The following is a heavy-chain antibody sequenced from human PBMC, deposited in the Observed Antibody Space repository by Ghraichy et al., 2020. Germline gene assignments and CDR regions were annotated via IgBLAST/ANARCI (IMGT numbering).Heavy chain of an antibody. V-gene: IGHV4-30-2*01. CDR3: ARVGNGDYGYSFDY. J-gene: IGHJ4*02. CDR2: LYHSGTT. D-gene: IGHD4-17*01. CDR1: GGSISSGGYS. Sequence: SETLSLTCAVSGGSISSGGYSWSWIRQPPGKGLEWVGYLYHSGTTSYNPSLKSRVTISVDRSKNQFSLKVSSVTAADTAVYFCARVGNGDYGYSFDYWGQGILVTVSS.